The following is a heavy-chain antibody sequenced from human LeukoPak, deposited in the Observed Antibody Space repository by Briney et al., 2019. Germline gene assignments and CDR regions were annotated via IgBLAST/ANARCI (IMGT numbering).Heavy chain of an antibody. CDR2: ISWNSGSI. D-gene: IGHD2-2*01. CDR3: AKMPHYYYYGMDV. V-gene: IGHV3-9*01. J-gene: IGHJ6*02. Sequence: GGSLRLSCAASGFTFDDYAMHWVRQAPGKGLEWVSGISWNSGSIGYADSVKGRFTISRDNAKNSLYLQMNSLRAENTALYYCAKMPHYYYYGMDVWGQGTTVTVSS. CDR1: GFTFDDYA.